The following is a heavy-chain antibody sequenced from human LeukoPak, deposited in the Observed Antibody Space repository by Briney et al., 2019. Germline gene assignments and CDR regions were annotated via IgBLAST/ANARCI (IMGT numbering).Heavy chain of an antibody. CDR2: IYYSGST. D-gene: IGHD5-24*01. CDR3: ARGGDGYNYLDY. CDR1: GGSISSYY. V-gene: IGHV4-59*01. J-gene: IGHJ4*02. Sequence: SETLSLTCTVSGGSISSYYWSWIRQPPGKGLEWIAYIYYSGSTNYNPSLKTRVTISVDTSKNQFSLKLSSVTAADTAVYYCARGGDGYNYLDYWGQGTLVTVSS.